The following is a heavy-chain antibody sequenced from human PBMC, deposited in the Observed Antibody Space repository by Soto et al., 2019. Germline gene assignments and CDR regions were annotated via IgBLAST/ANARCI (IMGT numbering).Heavy chain of an antibody. Sequence: PGGSLRLSCAASGFTFSSYAMSWVRQAPGKGLEWVSAISGSGGSTYYADSVKGRFTISRDNSKNTLYLQMNSLRAEDTAVYYCAKDSLMMVRGPGDDFDIWGQRTMVTVSS. V-gene: IGHV3-23*01. CDR3: AKDSLMMVRGPGDDFDI. CDR2: ISGSGGST. D-gene: IGHD3-10*01. J-gene: IGHJ3*02. CDR1: GFTFSSYA.